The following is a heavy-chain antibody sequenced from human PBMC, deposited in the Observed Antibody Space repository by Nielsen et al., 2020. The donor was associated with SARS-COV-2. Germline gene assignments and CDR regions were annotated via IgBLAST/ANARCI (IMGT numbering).Heavy chain of an antibody. J-gene: IGHJ5*02. CDR2: IDPTDSYT. CDR1: GHSFTSYW. Sequence: GGSLRLSCKGSGHSFTSYWVSWVRQMPGKGLEWMGRIDPTDSYTNYSPSFQGHVTISADKSISTAYLQWSSLKASDTAMYYCARQVDTAMGWFDPWGQGTLVTVSS. V-gene: IGHV5-10-1*01. CDR3: ARQVDTAMGWFDP. D-gene: IGHD5-18*01.